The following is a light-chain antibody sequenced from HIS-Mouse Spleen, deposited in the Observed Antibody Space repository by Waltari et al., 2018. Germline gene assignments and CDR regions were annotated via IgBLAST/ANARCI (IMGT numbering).Light chain of an antibody. Sequence: QSVLTQPPSASGTPGQSVTISCSGSTPNIGRNYVYWYQQLPGTAPKLLIYRNNQRPSGVPDRFSGSKSGTSASLAISGLRSEDEADYYCAAWDDSLSGPVFGGGTKLTVL. V-gene: IGLV1-47*01. CDR1: TPNIGRNY. J-gene: IGLJ3*02. CDR2: RNN. CDR3: AAWDDSLSGPV.